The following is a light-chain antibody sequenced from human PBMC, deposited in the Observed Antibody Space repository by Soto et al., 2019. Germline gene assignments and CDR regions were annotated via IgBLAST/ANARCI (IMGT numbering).Light chain of an antibody. CDR1: SSNIGSNY. V-gene: IGLV2-14*01. CDR3: SSYTINSALYV. Sequence: QSVLTQPPSASGTPGQRVTISCSGSSSNIGSNYVYWYQQHPGKAPKLIIYEVSNRPSGVSNRFSGSKSGNTASLTISGLQAEDDGDYYCSSYTINSALYVFGSGTKVTVL. J-gene: IGLJ1*01. CDR2: EVS.